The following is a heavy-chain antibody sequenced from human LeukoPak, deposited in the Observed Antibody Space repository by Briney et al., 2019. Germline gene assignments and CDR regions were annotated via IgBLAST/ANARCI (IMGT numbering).Heavy chain of an antibody. CDR3: ARARVGYDILTGYYPHYFDY. CDR1: GGSISIGGYY. J-gene: IGHJ4*02. Sequence: SQTLSLTCTVSGGSISIGGYYLSWIRQHPGQGLEWIGYIYYSGSTYYNPSLKSRVTISVDTSKNQFSLKLSSVTAADTAVYYCARARVGYDILTGYYPHYFDYWGQGTLVTVSS. V-gene: IGHV4-31*03. D-gene: IGHD3-9*01. CDR2: IYYSGST.